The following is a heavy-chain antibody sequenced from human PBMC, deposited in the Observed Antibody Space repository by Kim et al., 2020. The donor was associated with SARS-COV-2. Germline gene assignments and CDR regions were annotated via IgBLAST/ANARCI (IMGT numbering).Heavy chain of an antibody. J-gene: IGHJ4*02. Sequence: YADCVKGRFTISRDDSKNTVYLPMNSLRPEDTAVYYCARDSRNWSLEYWGQGTLVTVSS. CDR3: ARDSRNWSLEY. D-gene: IGHD2-2*01. V-gene: IGHV3-30*03.